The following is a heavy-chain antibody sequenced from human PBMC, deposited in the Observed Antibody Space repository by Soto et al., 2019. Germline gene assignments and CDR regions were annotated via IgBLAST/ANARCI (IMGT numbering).Heavy chain of an antibody. D-gene: IGHD3-10*01. CDR1: GFTFSNYG. V-gene: IGHV3-33*01. CDR2: ILNDGSNR. Sequence: QVQLVESGGGVVQPGRSLRLSCAASGFTFSNYGMHWVRQAPGKGLEWVAVILNDGSNRYHADSVKDRFTISRDNSKNTLYLQMNILRAEETAVYYCARDDEYSGNGMDVWGQGTTVNVS. CDR3: ARDDEYSGNGMDV. J-gene: IGHJ6*02.